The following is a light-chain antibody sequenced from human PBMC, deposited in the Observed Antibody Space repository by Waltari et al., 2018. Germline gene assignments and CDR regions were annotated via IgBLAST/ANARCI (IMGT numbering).Light chain of an antibody. CDR3: QQYGSSPPRWT. CDR1: QTVVSNY. V-gene: IGKV3D-20*01. J-gene: IGKJ1*01. Sequence: EIVLTQSPATLSLSPGERATLSCGASQTVVSNYLAWYQLKPGLAPRLLIYDASNRATGIPDRFSGSGSGTDFTLTISRLEPEDFAVYYCQQYGSSPPRWTFGQGTKVEVK. CDR2: DAS.